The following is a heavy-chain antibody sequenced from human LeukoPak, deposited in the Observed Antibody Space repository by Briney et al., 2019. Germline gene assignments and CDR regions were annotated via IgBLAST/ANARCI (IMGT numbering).Heavy chain of an antibody. CDR2: INWNGGST. CDR1: GFTFDDYG. CDR3: ARERTVVTPGRWRASGGAFDI. V-gene: IGHV3-20*04. Sequence: GGSLRLSCAASGFTFDDYGMSWVRQAPGEGLEWVSGINWNGGSTGYADSVKGRFTISRDNAKNSLYLQMNSLRAEGTALYYCARERTVVTPGRWRASGGAFDIWGQGTMVTVSS. D-gene: IGHD4-23*01. J-gene: IGHJ3*02.